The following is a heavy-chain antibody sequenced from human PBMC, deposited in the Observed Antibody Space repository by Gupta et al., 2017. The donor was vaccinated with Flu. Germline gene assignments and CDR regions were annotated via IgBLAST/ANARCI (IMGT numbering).Heavy chain of an antibody. Sequence: PGRELDWVSSISVESSYIYYADSFKVRFTISRDNAKNVLHLQMNSLQVEDTAVYYCLRARTPCSNCICYRFDSWVQGTLVSVSS. CDR3: LRARTPCSNCICYRFDS. J-gene: IGHJ4*02. CDR2: ISVESSYI. V-gene: IGHV3-21*01. D-gene: IGHD2-2*01.